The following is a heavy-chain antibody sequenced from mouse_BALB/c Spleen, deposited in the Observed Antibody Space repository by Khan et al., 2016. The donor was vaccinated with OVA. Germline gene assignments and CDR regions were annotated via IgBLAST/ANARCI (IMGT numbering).Heavy chain of an antibody. CDR3: ARMKKIVATYFDY. Sequence: QVQLQQPGAELVKAGASVKMSCKASGYTFTSYWMHWVKQRLGQGLEWFAETNPTNVRTYYTEKFKSKAKLTVAKSYSKAYMILSGLTFEDSAVYYCARMKKIVATYFDYWGQGTTLTGSS. D-gene: IGHD1-1*01. V-gene: IGHV1S81*02. J-gene: IGHJ2*01. CDR2: TNPTNVRT. CDR1: GYTFTSYW.